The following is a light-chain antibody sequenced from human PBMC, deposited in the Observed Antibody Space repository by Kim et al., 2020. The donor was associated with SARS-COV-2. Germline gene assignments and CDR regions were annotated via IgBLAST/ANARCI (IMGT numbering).Light chain of an antibody. CDR3: SSYTDNDDVV. Sequence: GQSITISCTGSSSDIGSSNYVSWYLHYPGEAPKRLIYDVNHRPSTVADRFSGSKAGYTDFLAISGLQTEDEGEYFCSSYTDNDDVVFGGGTQLTVL. J-gene: IGLJ2*01. CDR2: DVN. V-gene: IGLV2-14*03. CDR1: SSDIGSSNY.